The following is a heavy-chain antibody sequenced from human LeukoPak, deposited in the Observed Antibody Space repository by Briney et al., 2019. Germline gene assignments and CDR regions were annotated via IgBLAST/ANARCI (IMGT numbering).Heavy chain of an antibody. Sequence: GGSLRLSCAASGFTFSTYGMHWVRQAPGKGLEWVAVISYDGSNEYYADSVKGRFTISRDNAKNSLYLQMNSLRAEDTAVYYCARDYYDSSGYYHWFDPWGQGTLVTVSS. D-gene: IGHD3-22*01. V-gene: IGHV3-30*03. CDR3: ARDYYDSSGYYHWFDP. J-gene: IGHJ5*02. CDR2: ISYDGSNE. CDR1: GFTFSTYG.